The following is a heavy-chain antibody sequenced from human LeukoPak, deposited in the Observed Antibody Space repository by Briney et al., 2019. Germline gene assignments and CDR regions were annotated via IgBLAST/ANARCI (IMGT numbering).Heavy chain of an antibody. CDR1: GGSISNYY. J-gene: IGHJ6*02. D-gene: IGHD5-18*01. CDR3: ARVDTTVAYTMDV. Sequence: SETLSLTCTVSGGSISNYYWSWMRQPAGKGLEWIGRIFASGSTNYNPSLKSRVTMSVNTSKNQFSLKLSSVTAADTAVYYCARVDTTVAYTMDVWGQGTTVTVSS. CDR2: IFASGST. V-gene: IGHV4-4*07.